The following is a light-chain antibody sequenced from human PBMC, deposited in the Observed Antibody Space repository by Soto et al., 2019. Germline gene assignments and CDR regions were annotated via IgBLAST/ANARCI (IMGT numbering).Light chain of an antibody. CDR3: QQSFNSPQT. J-gene: IGKJ1*01. CDR1: QNIRGY. Sequence: DIQMTQSPSSLSASVGDRVTITCRASQNIRGYLNWYQQKLGKAPKLLIYTTSNLQSGVPSRFSGSGSGTDFTLTINTLQPEDFATYYCQQSFNSPQTFGQGTKVEIK. V-gene: IGKV1-39*01. CDR2: TTS.